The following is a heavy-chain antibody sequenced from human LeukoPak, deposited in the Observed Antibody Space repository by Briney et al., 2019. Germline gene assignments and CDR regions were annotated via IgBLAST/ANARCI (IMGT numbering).Heavy chain of an antibody. V-gene: IGHV1-69*01. CDR1: GGTFSSYA. D-gene: IGHD6-13*01. J-gene: IGHJ4*02. CDR2: IIPIFGTA. CDR3: ARTSAYGSSWHSY. Sequence: ASVKVSCKASGGTFSSYAISWVRQAPGQGLEWMGGIIPIFGTANYAQKFQGRVTITADESTSTAYMELSSLRSEDTAVYYCARTSAYGSSWHSYWGQGTLVTVSS.